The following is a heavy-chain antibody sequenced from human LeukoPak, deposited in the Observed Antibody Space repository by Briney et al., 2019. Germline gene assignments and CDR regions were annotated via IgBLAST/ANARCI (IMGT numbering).Heavy chain of an antibody. Sequence: PGGSLRLSCAASGFTFSSYSMIWVRQAPGKGLEWVSYISSSSTTIYYADSVKGRFTISRDNAKNSLYLQMNSLRAEDTAVYYCARALGYCSGTICYRFDYWGQGTLVTVSS. J-gene: IGHJ4*02. CDR2: ISSSSTTI. V-gene: IGHV3-48*01. D-gene: IGHD2-2*01. CDR1: GFTFSSYS. CDR3: ARALGYCSGTICYRFDY.